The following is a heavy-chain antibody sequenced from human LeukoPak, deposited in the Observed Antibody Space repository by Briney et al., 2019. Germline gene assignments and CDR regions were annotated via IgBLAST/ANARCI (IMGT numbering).Heavy chain of an antibody. V-gene: IGHV1-3*03. D-gene: IGHD3-16*01. J-gene: IGHJ3*01. CDR1: GYSFSTYA. Sequence: ASVKVSCKASGYSFSTYAMHWVRQAPGQRLEWMGWIITGNGNTKYSQEFQGRVTFTRDTSASTVYMELSSLISEDMAVYYCARDLAQSSSLYLSAFDVWGQGTMVTVSS. CDR3: ARDLAQSSSLYLSAFDV. CDR2: IITGNGNT.